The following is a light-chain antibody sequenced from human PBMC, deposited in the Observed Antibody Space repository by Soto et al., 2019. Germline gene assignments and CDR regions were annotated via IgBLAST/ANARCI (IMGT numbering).Light chain of an antibody. Sequence: DIPMTQSPSSVSASVGDRVTITCRATQGISSWLAWYQRKPGKAPKLLIYAASSLQSGVPSRFSGSGSGTDFTLTINNLQPEDFATYYCQQANSFPRTFGPGTKVDIK. J-gene: IGKJ3*01. CDR3: QQANSFPRT. V-gene: IGKV1-12*01. CDR2: AAS. CDR1: QGISSW.